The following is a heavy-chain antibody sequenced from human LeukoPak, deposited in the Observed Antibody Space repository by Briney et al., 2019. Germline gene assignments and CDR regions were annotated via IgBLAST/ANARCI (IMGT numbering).Heavy chain of an antibody. CDR1: GFTFSSFG. Sequence: GRSLRLSCAASGFTFSSFGMHWVRQAPGKGLEWVAAIWYDGSNKNYADSVKGRFTISRDNSKNTLYLQMNSLRAEDTAVYYCARGKVLYAAFDYWGQGTLVTVSS. CDR3: ARGKVLYAAFDY. J-gene: IGHJ4*02. D-gene: IGHD2-2*02. CDR2: IWYDGSNK. V-gene: IGHV3-33*01.